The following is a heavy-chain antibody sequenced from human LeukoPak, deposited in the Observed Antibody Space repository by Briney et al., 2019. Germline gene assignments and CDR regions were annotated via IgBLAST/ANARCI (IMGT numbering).Heavy chain of an antibody. CDR1: GSTFSSYW. CDR2: INSDGSST. V-gene: IGHV3-74*01. J-gene: IGHJ4*02. CDR3: ARVSPEGDYDY. D-gene: IGHD4-17*01. Sequence: PGGSLRLSXAASGSTFSSYWMHWVRQAPGKGLVWVSRINSDGSSTSYADSVKGRFTISRDNAKNTLYLQMNSLRAEDTAVYYCARVSPEGDYDYWGQGTLVTVSS.